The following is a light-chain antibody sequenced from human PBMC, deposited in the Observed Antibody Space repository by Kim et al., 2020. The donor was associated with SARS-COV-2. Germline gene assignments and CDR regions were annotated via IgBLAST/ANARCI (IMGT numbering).Light chain of an antibody. CDR3: QQYYSTPYT. CDR2: WAS. J-gene: IGKJ2*01. Sequence: DIVMTQSPDSLAVSLGERATINWRSSQSVLHSSNSNNYLAWYQQKPGQPPKLLIYWASTRESGVPDRFSGSGSGSDFTLTISSLQAEDVAVYYCQQYYSTPYTFGQGTKLEI. V-gene: IGKV4-1*01. CDR1: QSVLHSSNSNNY.